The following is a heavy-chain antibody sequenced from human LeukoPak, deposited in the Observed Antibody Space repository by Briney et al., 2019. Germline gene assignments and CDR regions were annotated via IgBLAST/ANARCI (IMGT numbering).Heavy chain of an antibody. CDR1: GFTFDDYG. CDR3: AKKYSTGLDP. J-gene: IGHJ5*02. D-gene: IGHD1-26*01. V-gene: IGHV3-20*04. CDR2: INWNGGST. Sequence: GGSLRLSCAASGFTFDDYGMSWVRQAPGKGLEWVSGINWNGGSTGYADSVKGRFTISRDNAKNSLYLQMNSLRAEDTAIYYCAKKYSTGLDPWGQGTLVTVSS.